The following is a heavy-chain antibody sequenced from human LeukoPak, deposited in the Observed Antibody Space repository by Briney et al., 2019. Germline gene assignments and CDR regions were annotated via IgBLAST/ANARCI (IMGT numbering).Heavy chain of an antibody. CDR2: IYHSGST. CDR1: GGSISSGGYS. CDR3: ARGQAYGGNWFDP. J-gene: IGHJ5*02. V-gene: IGHV4-30-2*01. D-gene: IGHD4-23*01. Sequence: PSQTLSLTCAVSGGSISSGGYSWSWIRQPPGKGLEWIGYIYHSGSTYYNPSLKGRVTISVDRSKNQFSLKLSSVTAADTAVYYCARGQAYGGNWFDPWGQGTLVTVSS.